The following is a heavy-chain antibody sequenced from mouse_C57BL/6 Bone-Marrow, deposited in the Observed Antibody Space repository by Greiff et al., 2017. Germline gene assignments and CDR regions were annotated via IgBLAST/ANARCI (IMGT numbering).Heavy chain of an antibody. CDR2: IDPENGDT. CDR1: GFNIKDDY. Sequence: VQLQQSGAELVRPGASVKLSCTASGFNIKDDYMHWVKQSPEQGLEWIGWIDPENGDTEYASKFQGKATITADTSSNTAYLQLNSLTSEDTAVFYYTCESDIGYYYAMDYWGQGTSVTVSS. CDR3: TCESDIGYYYAMDY. V-gene: IGHV14-4*01. J-gene: IGHJ4*01. D-gene: IGHD1-3*01.